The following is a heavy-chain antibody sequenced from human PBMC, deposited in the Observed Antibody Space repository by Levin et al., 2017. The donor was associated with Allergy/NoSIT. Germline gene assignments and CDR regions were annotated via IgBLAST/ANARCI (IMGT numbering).Heavy chain of an antibody. CDR1: GYTFSSYW. CDR2: INPGDSDT. J-gene: IGHJ5*02. V-gene: IGHV5-51*01. CDR3: ARRGNLFDILTGYSTGYFDP. Sequence: GESLKISCKGYGYTFSSYWIGWVRQMPGKGLEWMGIINPGDSDTRYSPSLQGQVTMSADTSINTAYLQWNSLKASDTAIYYCARRGNLFDILTGYSTGYFDPWGQGTLVTVSS. D-gene: IGHD3-9*01.